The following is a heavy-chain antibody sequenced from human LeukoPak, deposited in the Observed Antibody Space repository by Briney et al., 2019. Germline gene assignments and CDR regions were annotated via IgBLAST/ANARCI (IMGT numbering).Heavy chain of an antibody. Sequence: SETLSLTCTVSGGSISSYYWSWIRQPAGKGLEWIGRIYTSGSTNYNPSLKSRVTMSVDTSKNQFSLKLSSVTAADTAVYYCARTPDCSGGSCYPLGYFQHWGQGTLVTVSS. V-gene: IGHV4-4*07. CDR2: IYTSGST. CDR3: ARTPDCSGGSCYPLGYFQH. CDR1: GGSISSYY. D-gene: IGHD2-15*01. J-gene: IGHJ1*01.